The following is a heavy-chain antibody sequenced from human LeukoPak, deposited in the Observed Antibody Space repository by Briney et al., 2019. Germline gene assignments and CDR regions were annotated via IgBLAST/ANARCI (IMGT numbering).Heavy chain of an antibody. V-gene: IGHV4-31*03. CDR2: IYDSGST. Sequence: KASETLSLTCTVSGGSISSGGYYWSWIRQHPGKGLEWIGYIYDSGSTYYNPSLKSRVTISVDTSKNQFSLKLSSVTAADTAVYYCAREKGNYFDYWGQGTLVTVSS. CDR3: AREKGNYFDY. CDR1: GGSISSGGYY. J-gene: IGHJ4*01.